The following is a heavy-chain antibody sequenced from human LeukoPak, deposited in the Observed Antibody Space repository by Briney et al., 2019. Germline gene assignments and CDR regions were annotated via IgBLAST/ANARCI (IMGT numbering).Heavy chain of an antibody. J-gene: IGHJ4*02. CDR2: ISISGDNT. CDR1: GFTFSDYA. CDR3: ARDDGSYFDY. D-gene: IGHD1-26*01. V-gene: IGHV3-23*01. Sequence: GGSLRLSCAASGFTFSDYAMSWVRQGPGKGLQWVSTISISGDNTYYADSVKGRFTISRDNSKNTLYLQMNSLRAEDTAVYYCARDDGSYFDYWGQGTLVTVSS.